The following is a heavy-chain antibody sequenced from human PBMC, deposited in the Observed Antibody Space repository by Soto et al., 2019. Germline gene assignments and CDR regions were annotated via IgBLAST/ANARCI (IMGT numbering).Heavy chain of an antibody. Sequence: EVQLLESGGGLVQPGESLRLSCAASGFTFSSYAMSWVRQAPGKGLEWVSVISGSDDSTYYADSVKGRFTISRDNSKNTLYLQMNSLRAEDTAVYYCXXRSSSSTFDYWGQGTLVTVSS. J-gene: IGHJ4*02. CDR2: ISGSDDST. V-gene: IGHV3-23*01. CDR3: XXRSSSSTFDY. D-gene: IGHD6-6*01. CDR1: GFTFSSYA.